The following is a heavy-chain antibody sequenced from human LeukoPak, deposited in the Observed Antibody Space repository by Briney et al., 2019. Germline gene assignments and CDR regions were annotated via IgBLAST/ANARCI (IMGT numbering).Heavy chain of an antibody. Sequence: SETLSLTCTVSGGSISSGDYYWSWIRQPPGKGLEWIAYMYYSGSTYYNPSPKSRVTMSADTSKNQLSLKLSSVTAADTAVYYCARPYYYDSRIDPWGQGILVTVSS. V-gene: IGHV4-30-4*01. CDR2: MYYSGST. CDR1: GGSISSGDYY. D-gene: IGHD3-22*01. CDR3: ARPYYYDSRIDP. J-gene: IGHJ5*02.